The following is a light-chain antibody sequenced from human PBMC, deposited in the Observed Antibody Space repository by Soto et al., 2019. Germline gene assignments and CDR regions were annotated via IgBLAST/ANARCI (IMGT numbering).Light chain of an antibody. V-gene: IGKV1-5*03. J-gene: IGKJ3*01. CDR2: KAS. CDR1: QSLNSW. Sequence: DIQMTQSPSTLSASVGDRVTITCRASQSLNSWLAWFQQKPGEAPNLLIHKASTLERGVPSRFSGSESGTEFTLTISSLQTDDCANYYCQQYRSYPFTFGPGTKVDIK. CDR3: QQYRSYPFT.